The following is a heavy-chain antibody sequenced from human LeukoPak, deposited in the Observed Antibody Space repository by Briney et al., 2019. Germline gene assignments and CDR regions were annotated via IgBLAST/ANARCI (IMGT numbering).Heavy chain of an antibody. CDR1: GYTFTGYY. CDR3: ARTLMAVAGYNDY. V-gene: IGHV1-2*02. Sequence: ASVKVSCKASGYTFTGYYMHWVRQAPGQGLEWMGWINPNSGGTNYAQKFQGRVTMTRDTSISTAYMELSRLRSDDTAVYYCARTLMAVAGYNDYWGQGTLVTV. J-gene: IGHJ4*02. CDR2: INPNSGGT. D-gene: IGHD6-19*01.